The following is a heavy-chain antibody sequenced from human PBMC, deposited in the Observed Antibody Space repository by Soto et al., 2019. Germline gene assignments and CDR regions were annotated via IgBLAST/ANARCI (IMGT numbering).Heavy chain of an antibody. CDR2: IWYDGSNK. CDR3: AREIGDSEGY. Sequence: QVQLVESGGGVVQPGRSLRFSCAASGFTFSSYGMHWVRQAPGKGLEWVAVIWYDGSNKYYADSVKGRFTISRDNSKNTLYLQMNSLRAEATAVYYCAREIGDSEGYWGQGTLVTVSS. D-gene: IGHD2-21*02. V-gene: IGHV3-33*01. J-gene: IGHJ4*02. CDR1: GFTFSSYG.